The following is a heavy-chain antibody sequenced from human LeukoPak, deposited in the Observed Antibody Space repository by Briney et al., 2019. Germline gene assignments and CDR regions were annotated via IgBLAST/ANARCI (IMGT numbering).Heavy chain of an antibody. CDR1: GFTFSSYS. J-gene: IGHJ4*02. V-gene: IGHV3-48*01. CDR3: ARDHNYAFDY. CDR2: IGSISGTI. Sequence: SGGSLRLFCAASGFTFSSYSMNWVRQAPGKGLEWVSYIGSISGTINYADSVKGRFTISGDNARNSLFLQMNSLRAEDTAVYYCARDHNYAFDYWGQGTLVTVSS. D-gene: IGHD5-18*01.